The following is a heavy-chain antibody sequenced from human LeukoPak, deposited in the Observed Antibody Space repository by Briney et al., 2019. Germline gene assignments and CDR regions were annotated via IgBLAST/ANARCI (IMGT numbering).Heavy chain of an antibody. J-gene: IGHJ4*02. Sequence: GRSLRLSCAASGFTFSSYGMHWGRQAPGKGLEWEAVIWYDGSNKYYADSVKGRFTISRDNSKNTLYLQMNTLRAEDTAVYYCASSDPQLLIDYWGQGTLVTVSS. V-gene: IGHV3-33*01. D-gene: IGHD2-2*01. CDR1: GFTFSSYG. CDR3: ASSDPQLLIDY. CDR2: IWYDGSNK.